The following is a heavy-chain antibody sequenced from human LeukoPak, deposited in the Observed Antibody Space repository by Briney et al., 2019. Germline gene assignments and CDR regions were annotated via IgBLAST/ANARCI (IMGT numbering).Heavy chain of an antibody. D-gene: IGHD3-22*01. J-gene: IGHJ4*02. CDR2: IYTSGST. CDR3: ARDGDDLYHTTGYYYLN. V-gene: IGHV4-4*07. CDR1: GGSISSYH. Sequence: SETLSLTCTVSGGSISSYHWSWIRQPAGKGLEWIGRIYTSGSTDYNPSLKSRVTMSVDTSKNQFSLKLKSVTAADTAVYYCARDGDDLYHTTGYYYLNWGQGTPVTVSS.